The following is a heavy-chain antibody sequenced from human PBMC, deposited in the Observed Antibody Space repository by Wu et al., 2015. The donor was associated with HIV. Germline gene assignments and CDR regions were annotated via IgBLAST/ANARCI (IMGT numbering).Heavy chain of an antibody. V-gene: IGHV1-46*01. D-gene: IGHD3-22*01. CDR1: GYTFTNYY. Sequence: QVQLVQSGAEVKKPGASVKVSCKASGYTFTNYYIHWVRQAPGQGLEWMGVINPSGGSTSYAQKFQGRVTMTRDTSTDTSTSTVYMELSSLRFEDTAVYYCARAEYYDSSGYYDYWGQGTLVTVSS. J-gene: IGHJ4*02. CDR2: INPSGGST. CDR3: ARAEYYDSSGYYDY.